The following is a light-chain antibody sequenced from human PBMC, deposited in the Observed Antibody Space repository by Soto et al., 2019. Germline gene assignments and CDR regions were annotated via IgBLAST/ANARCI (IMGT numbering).Light chain of an antibody. CDR2: GAF. V-gene: IGKV3-15*01. CDR3: QQYNDWPLT. CDR1: QSVSSN. Sequence: EIALTQSTCTLSWSSGARATLSCGASQSVSSNLAWYQQKTGQAPSLLIYGAFTRATGVPARFSGTGYGTEFNLTISSLQSEDFALYYCQQYNDWPLTFGQGTKVDIK. J-gene: IGKJ1*01.